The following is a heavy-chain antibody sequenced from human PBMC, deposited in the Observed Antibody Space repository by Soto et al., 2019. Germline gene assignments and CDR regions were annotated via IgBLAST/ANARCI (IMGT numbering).Heavy chain of an antibody. D-gene: IGHD3-22*01. Sequence: ASVKVSCKASGYTFTGYYMHWVRQAPGQGLEWMGWINPNSGGTNYAQKFQGWVTMTRDTSISTAYMELSRLRSDDTAVYDCARGGVYYDSSGYYFDYWGQGTLVTVSS. CDR2: INPNSGGT. V-gene: IGHV1-2*04. J-gene: IGHJ4*02. CDR3: ARGGVYYDSSGYYFDY. CDR1: GYTFTGYY.